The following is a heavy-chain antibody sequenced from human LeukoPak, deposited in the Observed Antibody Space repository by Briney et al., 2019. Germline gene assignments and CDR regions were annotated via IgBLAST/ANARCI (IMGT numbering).Heavy chain of an antibody. V-gene: IGHV3-74*01. CDR3: GRDNYGSIDF. J-gene: IGHJ4*02. Sequence: SHMNHYGTITNYAVSVKGGFTMYRDNGKNTVFLKMDSLRDEDTAVYYCGRDNYGSIDFWGQGALVTVSS. D-gene: IGHD3-10*01. CDR2: MNHYGTIT.